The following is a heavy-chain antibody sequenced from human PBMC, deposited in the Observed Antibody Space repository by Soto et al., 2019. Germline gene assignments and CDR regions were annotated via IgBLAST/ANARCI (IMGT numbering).Heavy chain of an antibody. CDR1: GDSVSSNSAG. D-gene: IGHD1-1*01. CDR2: TYYKSKCYY. J-gene: IGHJ6*03. CDR3: ARGSWDDVSGHYYMDV. V-gene: IGHV6-1*01. Sequence: PSQTLSLTCDISGDSVSSNSAGWNWIRQTQSRGHEWLGRTYYKSKCYYTYAASVKSRITVSPDTSKNQFSLQLTSVTPEDMAVFYCARGSWDDVSGHYYMDVWDKGTTVTVSS.